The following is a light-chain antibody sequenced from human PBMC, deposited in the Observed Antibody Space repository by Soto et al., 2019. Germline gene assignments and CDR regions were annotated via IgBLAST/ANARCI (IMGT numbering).Light chain of an antibody. CDR1: SPNIGNNY. Sequence: QAVLTQPPSLSAAPGQKVSISCSGSSPNIGNNYVSWYQQVPGTAPKFLIYDNNKRHSGISDRFSGSKSGTSATLDITGLQTGDEADYYCGAWDNSLSMVVFGGGTQLTVL. V-gene: IGLV1-51*01. CDR3: GAWDNSLSMVV. J-gene: IGLJ2*01. CDR2: DNN.